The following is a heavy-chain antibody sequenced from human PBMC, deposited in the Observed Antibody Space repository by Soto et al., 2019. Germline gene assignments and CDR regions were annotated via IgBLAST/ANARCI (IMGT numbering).Heavy chain of an antibody. Sequence: SETLSLTRTVSGGSISRYYWSWIRQPPGKGLEWIGYIYYSGSTNYNPSLKSRVTISVDTSKNQFSLKLSSVTAADTAVYYCARIWGLDAFDIWGQGTMVTVSS. CDR3: ARIWGLDAFDI. J-gene: IGHJ3*02. D-gene: IGHD3-16*01. CDR2: IYYSGST. CDR1: GGSISRYY. V-gene: IGHV4-59*08.